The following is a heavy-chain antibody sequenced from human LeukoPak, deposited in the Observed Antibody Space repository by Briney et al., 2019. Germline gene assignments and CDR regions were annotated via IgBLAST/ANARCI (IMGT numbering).Heavy chain of an antibody. CDR2: IYPDDSDI. V-gene: IGHV5-51*01. J-gene: IGHJ4*02. D-gene: IGHD3-10*01. CDR3: ARQTMGVRGGECDY. Sequence: GESLKISCQGSGYRFKEYWIGWVRQMPGKGLEWMGIIYPDDSDIRYSPSFQGQVTISADRSISIAYLQWSSLKASDTAMYYCARQTMGVRGGECDYWGQGTLVTVSS. CDR1: GYRFKEYW.